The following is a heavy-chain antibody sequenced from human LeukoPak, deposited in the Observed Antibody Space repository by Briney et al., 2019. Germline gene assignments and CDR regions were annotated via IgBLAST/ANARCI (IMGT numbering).Heavy chain of an antibody. Sequence: SETLSLTCAVYGGSFSGYYWSWIRQPRGKGLEWIGEINHSGSTNYNPSLKSRVTISVDTSKNQFSLKLSSVTAADTAVYYCAREQLRFLEWLPFDPWGQGTLVTVSS. CDR2: INHSGST. CDR1: GGSFSGYY. V-gene: IGHV4-34*01. J-gene: IGHJ5*02. D-gene: IGHD3-3*01. CDR3: AREQLRFLEWLPFDP.